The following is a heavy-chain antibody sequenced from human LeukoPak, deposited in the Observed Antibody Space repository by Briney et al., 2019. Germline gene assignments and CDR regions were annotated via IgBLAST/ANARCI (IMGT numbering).Heavy chain of an antibody. D-gene: IGHD1-20*01. CDR3: ARGSNNWNVDTFDI. CDR2: ISGYNGKT. CDR1: GYTFNTYG. Sequence: ASVKVSCKASGYTFNTYGITWVRQAPGQGLEWMGWISGYNGKTKYAQKLQDRVTMTTDTSTTTAYMELRSLRSDDTAVYYCARGSNNWNVDTFDIWGQGTMVTVSS. J-gene: IGHJ3*02. V-gene: IGHV1-18*01.